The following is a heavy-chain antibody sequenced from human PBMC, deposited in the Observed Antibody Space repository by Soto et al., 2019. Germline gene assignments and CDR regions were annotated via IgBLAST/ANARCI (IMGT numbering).Heavy chain of an antibody. V-gene: IGHV1-18*01. CDR3: ARAGYYDSSGYEVLAFDI. Sequence: ASVKVSCKASGYTFTSYGISWVRQAPGQGLEWMGWISAYNGNTNYAQKLQGRVTMTTDTSTSTAYMELRSLRSDDTAVYYGARAGYYDSSGYEVLAFDIWGQGTMVTVSS. J-gene: IGHJ3*02. D-gene: IGHD3-22*01. CDR2: ISAYNGNT. CDR1: GYTFTSYG.